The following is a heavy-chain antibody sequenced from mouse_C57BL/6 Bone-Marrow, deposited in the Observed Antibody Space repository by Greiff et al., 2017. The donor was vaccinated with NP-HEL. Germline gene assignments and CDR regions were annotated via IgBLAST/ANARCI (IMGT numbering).Heavy chain of an antibody. CDR3: TFYGNYGFDY. V-gene: IGHV14-4*01. Sequence: VQLNESGAELVRPGASVKLSCTASGFNIKDDYMHWVKQRPEQGLEWIGWIDPENGDTEYASKFQGKATITADTSSNTAYLQLSSLTSEDTAVYYCTFYGNYGFDYWGQGTTLTVSS. J-gene: IGHJ2*01. CDR1: GFNIKDDY. D-gene: IGHD2-1*01. CDR2: IDPENGDT.